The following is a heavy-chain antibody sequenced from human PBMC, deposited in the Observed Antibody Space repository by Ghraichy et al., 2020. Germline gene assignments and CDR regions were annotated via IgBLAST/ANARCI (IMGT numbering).Heavy chain of an antibody. CDR1: GFTFSGSA. CDR2: IRSKANNYAT. J-gene: IGHJ4*02. V-gene: IGHV3-73*01. CDR3: TRPTVTGDY. Sequence: GESLNISCAASGFTFSGSAMHWVRQASGKGLEWVGRIRSKANNYATTYAASVKGRFTISRDDSKNTAYLQMNSLKTEDTAVYYSTRPTVTGDYWGQGTLVTVSS. D-gene: IGHD4-17*01.